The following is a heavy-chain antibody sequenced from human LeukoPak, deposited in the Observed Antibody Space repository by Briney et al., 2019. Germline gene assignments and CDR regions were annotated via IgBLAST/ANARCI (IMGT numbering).Heavy chain of an antibody. CDR1: GFTFSSYA. Sequence: PGGSLRLSCAASGFTFSSYAMSWVRQAPGKGLEWVSAISGSGGSTYYADSVKGRFTISRDNSKNTLYLQMNSLRAEDTAVYYCAKGSASLSPDYDFWSGYYTGWVYGMDVWGQGTTVTVSS. J-gene: IGHJ6*02. CDR3: AKGSASLSPDYDFWSGYYTGWVYGMDV. V-gene: IGHV3-23*01. CDR2: ISGSGGST. D-gene: IGHD3-3*01.